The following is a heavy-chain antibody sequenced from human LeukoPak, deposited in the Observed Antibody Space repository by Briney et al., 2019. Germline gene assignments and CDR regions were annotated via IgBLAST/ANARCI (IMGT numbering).Heavy chain of an antibody. CDR2: IWYDGSNK. J-gene: IGHJ4*02. Sequence: GGSLRLSCAASGFTSSSYGMHWVRQAPGKGLEWVAVIWYDGSNKYYADSVKGRFTISRDNSNNTLYLQMNSLRADDTDVYYRAKIGIAVAQGYYDNGGQGTVVTVSS. V-gene: IGHV3-33*06. CDR3: AKIGIAVAQGYYDN. D-gene: IGHD6-19*01. CDR1: GFTSSSYG.